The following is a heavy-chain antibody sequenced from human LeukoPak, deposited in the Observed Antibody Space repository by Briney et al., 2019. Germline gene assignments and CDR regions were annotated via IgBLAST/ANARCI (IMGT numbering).Heavy chain of an antibody. Sequence: GGSLRLSCAASGCTFSSYSMNWVRQAPGKGLEWVSYISSSSSTIYYADSVKGRFTISRDNAKNSLYLQMNSLRDEDTAVYYCARYGSGSYYNGGLDYWGQGTLVTVSS. CDR1: GCTFSSYS. J-gene: IGHJ4*02. D-gene: IGHD3-10*01. V-gene: IGHV3-48*02. CDR3: ARYGSGSYYNGGLDY. CDR2: ISSSSSTI.